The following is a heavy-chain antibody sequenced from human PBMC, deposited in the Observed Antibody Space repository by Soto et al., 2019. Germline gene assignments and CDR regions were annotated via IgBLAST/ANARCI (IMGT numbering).Heavy chain of an antibody. V-gene: IGHV1-18*01. CDR3: ARMVRGSTVGYYYYMDV. Sequence: QVQLVQSGAEVKKPGASVKVSCKTSGYTFTSHGISWVRQAPGQGLEWMGWISPYNGDTNDAQKLQGRVSVTTDSSTRTAYMELRSLRSEDTAVYYCARMVRGSTVGYYYYMDVWGKGTTVTVSS. CDR1: GYTFTSHG. CDR2: ISPYNGDT. D-gene: IGHD3-10*01. J-gene: IGHJ6*03.